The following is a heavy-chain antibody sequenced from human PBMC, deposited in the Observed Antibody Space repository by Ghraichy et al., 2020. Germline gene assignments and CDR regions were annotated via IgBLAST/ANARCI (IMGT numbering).Heavy chain of an antibody. CDR1: GDFISSSSYY. J-gene: IGHJ4*02. D-gene: IGHD7-27*01. CDR2: IFYSGSN. Sequence: SETLSLTCTVSGDFISSSSYYWGWVRQPPGKGLEWSGSIFYSGSNYYNPYLNSRVTISVDTSKNQFSLNLSSVTAADTAVYFCARLDWGSNICFDYWCQGTLVTVSS. V-gene: IGHV4-39*01. CDR3: ARLDWGSNICFDY.